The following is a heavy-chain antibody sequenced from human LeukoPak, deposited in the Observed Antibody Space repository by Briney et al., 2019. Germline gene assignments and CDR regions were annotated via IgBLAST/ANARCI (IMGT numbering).Heavy chain of an antibody. CDR2: IIGRGGRT. D-gene: IGHD1-26*01. Sequence: GGSLRLSCAASGFTFSTYAISWVRQAPGKGLEWVSSIIGRGGRTYYADSVKGRFTISRDNSKNTLYLQMDSLRVEDTALYYCAKDGVGPANINFFDNWGQGTLVTVSS. J-gene: IGHJ4*02. CDR3: AKDGVGPANINFFDN. CDR1: GFTFSTYA. V-gene: IGHV3-23*01.